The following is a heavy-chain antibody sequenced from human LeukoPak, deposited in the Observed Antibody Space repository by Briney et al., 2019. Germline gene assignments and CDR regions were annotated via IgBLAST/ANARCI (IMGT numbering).Heavy chain of an antibody. CDR3: AGVYYGSGSYPLMRYAFDI. V-gene: IGHV4-61*02. Sequence: PSETLSLTCTVSGASISSGSYYWSWIRQPAGKGLEWIGRIYTGGSTNYNPSLKSRVTISVDTSKSQFSLKLSSVTAADTAMYYCAGVYYGSGSYPLMRYAFDIWGQGTMVTVSS. CDR2: IYTGGST. J-gene: IGHJ3*02. CDR1: GASISSGSYY. D-gene: IGHD3-10*01.